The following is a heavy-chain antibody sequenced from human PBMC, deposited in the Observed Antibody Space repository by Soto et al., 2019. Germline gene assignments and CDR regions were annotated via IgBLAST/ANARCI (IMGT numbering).Heavy chain of an antibody. CDR2: IIPIFNST. V-gene: IGHV1-69*06. CDR3: AREGRGKKAGYNGLVSLGY. D-gene: IGHD2-2*02. J-gene: IGHJ4*02. Sequence: QVQLVQSGAEVKTPGSSLKVSCKVSGSRFSNYVISWVRQAPGHGLEWLGRIIPIFNSTKDAQSFQGRVTITADKSTSTACLELSSLRSDDTAVYYCAREGRGKKAGYNGLVSLGYWGQGTLVTVSS. CDR1: GSRFSNYV.